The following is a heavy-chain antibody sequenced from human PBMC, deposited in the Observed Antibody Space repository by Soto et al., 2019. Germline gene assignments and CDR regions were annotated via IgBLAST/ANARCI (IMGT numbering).Heavy chain of an antibody. CDR3: SRDKSSWRSDY. J-gene: IGHJ4*02. Sequence: GGSLRLSCTASGFTFGDNAMSWFRQAPGRGLEWIGFIRSKANGGTTEYAASVKGRFSISRDDSKSIAYLQMNSLKSEDTAVYYCSRDKSSWRSDYWGQGTLVTVSS. CDR2: IRSKANGGTT. CDR1: GFTFGDNA. V-gene: IGHV3-49*03. D-gene: IGHD6-13*01.